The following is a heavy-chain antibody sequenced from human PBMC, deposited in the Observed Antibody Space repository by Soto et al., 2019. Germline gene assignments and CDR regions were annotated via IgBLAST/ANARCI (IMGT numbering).Heavy chain of an antibody. J-gene: IGHJ6*01. V-gene: IGHV3-11*06. CDR2: ISGTDPYM. CDR3: ARGSRVRDMKV. Sequence: GGPLRISFAASGFTFRDFYMSWVRQAPGKVLEWVAYISGTDPYMKYADAVRGRLTISRDNDKNSVYLQMNSLRDDDTAVYSCARGSRVRDMKVWGERTTVTDSS. D-gene: IGHD1-26*01. CDR1: GFTFRDFY.